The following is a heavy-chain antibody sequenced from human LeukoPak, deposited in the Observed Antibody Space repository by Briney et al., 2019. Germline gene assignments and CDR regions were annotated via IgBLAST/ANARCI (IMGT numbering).Heavy chain of an antibody. CDR2: INPSGGST. V-gene: IGHV1-46*01. D-gene: IGHD2-2*01. CDR1: GYTFTSYY. Sequence: ASVKVSCKASGYTFTSYYMHWVRQAPGQGLEWMGIINPSGGSTSYAQKFQGRVTMTRDTSTSTVYMELSSLRSEDMAVYYCARCSTSCYCDYWGQGTLVTVSS. J-gene: IGHJ4*02. CDR3: ARCSTSCYCDY.